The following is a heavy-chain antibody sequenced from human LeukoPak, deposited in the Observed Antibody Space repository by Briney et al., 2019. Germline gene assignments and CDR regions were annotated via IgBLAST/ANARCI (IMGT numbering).Heavy chain of an antibody. V-gene: IGHV3-23*01. D-gene: IGHD3-10*01. CDR1: GFTFSSYA. CDR3: AKGTAMVRGVIIRSFFDY. CDR2: ISGSGGST. Sequence: PGGSLRLSCAASGFTFSSYAMSWVRQAPGKGLEWVSAISGSGGSTYYADSVKGRFTISRDNSKNTLYLQMNSLRAEDTAVYYCAKGTAMVRGVIIRSFFDYWGQGTLVTVSS. J-gene: IGHJ4*02.